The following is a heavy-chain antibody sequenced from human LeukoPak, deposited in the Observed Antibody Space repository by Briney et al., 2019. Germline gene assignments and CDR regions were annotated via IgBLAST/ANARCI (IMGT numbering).Heavy chain of an antibody. D-gene: IGHD3-10*01. V-gene: IGHV1-2*02. CDR1: GYTFTGYY. J-gene: IGHJ4*02. Sequence: ASVKVSCKASGYTFTGYYMHWVRQAPGQGLEWMGWINPNSGGTNYAQKFQGRVTMTRDTSISTAYMELSRLRSDDTAVYYCARAPGTMARGVIDYWGQGTLVTVSS. CDR3: ARAPGTMARGVIDY. CDR2: INPNSGGT.